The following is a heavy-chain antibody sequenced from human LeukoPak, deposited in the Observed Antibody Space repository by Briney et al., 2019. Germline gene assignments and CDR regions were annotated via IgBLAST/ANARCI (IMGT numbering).Heavy chain of an antibody. CDR2: ISSNGGST. J-gene: IGHJ4*02. CDR3: ARDGGGYFDY. CDR1: GLTFSSYA. D-gene: IGHD4-23*01. Sequence: TGGSLRLSCAASGLTFSSYAMHWVRQAPGKGLEYVSAISSNGGSTYYANSVKGRFTISRDNSKNTLYLQMGSLRAEDMAVYYCARDGGGYFDYWGQGTLVTVSS. V-gene: IGHV3-64*01.